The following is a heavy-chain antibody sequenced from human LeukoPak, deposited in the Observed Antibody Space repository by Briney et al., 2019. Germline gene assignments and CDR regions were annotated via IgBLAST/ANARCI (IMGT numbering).Heavy chain of an antibody. V-gene: IGHV3-21*01. CDR2: ISSSSSYI. Sequence: GGSLRLSCAASGFTFSSYSMNWVRQAPGKGLEWVSSISSSSSYIYYADSVKGRFTISRDNAKNSLYLQMNSLRAEDTAVYYCARRPVSYSSSWFYYFDYWGQGTLVTVS. CDR3: ARRPVSYSSSWFYYFDY. J-gene: IGHJ4*02. CDR1: GFTFSSYS. D-gene: IGHD6-13*01.